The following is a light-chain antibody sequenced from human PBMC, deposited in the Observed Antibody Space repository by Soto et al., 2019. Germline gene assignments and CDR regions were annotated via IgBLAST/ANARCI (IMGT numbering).Light chain of an antibody. V-gene: IGKV3-20*01. CDR2: EAS. J-gene: IGKJ1*01. Sequence: EIVLTQSPGTLSLSPGERATLYCRASQSVSSSSLAWYQQNPGQAPRLLIYEASIRATGIPDRFSGSGSGTDFTLTISRLEPEDFAVYYCQQYGSSPPWTFGQGTKVDIK. CDR1: QSVSSSS. CDR3: QQYGSSPPWT.